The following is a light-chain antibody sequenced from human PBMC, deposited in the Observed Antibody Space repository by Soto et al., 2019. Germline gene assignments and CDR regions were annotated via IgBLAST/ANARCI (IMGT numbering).Light chain of an antibody. CDR3: AAWDDSLSGYV. Sequence: QSVLTQPPSASXTPGQRVTISCSGSSSNIGGNAVNWYQQLPGTTPKLLIYSNNQRPSGVPDRFSGSKSGTSASLAISGLQSEDEADYYCAAWDDSLSGYVFGTGTKLTVL. J-gene: IGLJ1*01. V-gene: IGLV1-44*01. CDR1: SSNIGGNA. CDR2: SNN.